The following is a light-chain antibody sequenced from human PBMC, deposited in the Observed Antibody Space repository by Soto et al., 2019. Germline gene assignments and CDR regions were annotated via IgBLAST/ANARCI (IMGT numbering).Light chain of an antibody. V-gene: IGLV2-14*01. J-gene: IGLJ1*01. CDR3: QSYDISLHNYV. Sequence: QSVLTQPASVSGSPGQSITISCTGTSSDVGGYNYVSWYQHHPGKAPKLMIYEVSNRPSGVSNRFSGSKSGNTASLTISGLQAEDEADYYCQSYDISLHNYVFGTGTKVTVL. CDR2: EVS. CDR1: SSDVGGYNY.